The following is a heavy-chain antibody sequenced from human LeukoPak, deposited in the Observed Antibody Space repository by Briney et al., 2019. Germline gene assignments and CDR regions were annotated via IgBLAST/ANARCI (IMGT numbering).Heavy chain of an antibody. V-gene: IGHV4-39*02. CDR2: VYYSGST. CDR3: AGELLTYYYDSGSYHNVHS. CDR1: GGSISSSSYF. J-gene: IGHJ4*02. Sequence: SGTLSLTCTVSGGSISSSSYFWGWIRQPPGKGLEWIGSVYYSGSTYYNPSLKSRVTISVDTSNNQFSLRLSSVAAADTAVYYCAGELLTYYYDSGSYHNVHSWGQGTLVTVSS. D-gene: IGHD3-10*01.